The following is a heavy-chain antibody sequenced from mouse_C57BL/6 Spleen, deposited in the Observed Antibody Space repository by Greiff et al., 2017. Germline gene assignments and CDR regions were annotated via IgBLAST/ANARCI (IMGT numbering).Heavy chain of an antibody. D-gene: IGHD1-1*01. Sequence: EVQGVESGGGLVQPGGSLKLSCAASGFTFSDYGMAWVRQAPRKGPEWVAFISNLAYSIYYADTVTGRFTISRENAKNTLYLEMSSLRSEDTAMYYCARFYDYAMDYWGQGTSVTVSS. CDR2: ISNLAYSI. CDR3: ARFYDYAMDY. V-gene: IGHV5-15*01. J-gene: IGHJ4*01. CDR1: GFTFSDYG.